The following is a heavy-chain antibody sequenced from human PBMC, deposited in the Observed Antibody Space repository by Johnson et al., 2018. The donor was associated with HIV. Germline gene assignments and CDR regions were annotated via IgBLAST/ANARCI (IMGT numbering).Heavy chain of an antibody. CDR3: ARPGVADYDIYAFDV. V-gene: IGHV3-43D*03. D-gene: IGHD3-9*01. CDR1: GFTFDDYA. J-gene: IGHJ3*01. CDR2: ISWDGGST. Sequence: VQLVESGGGVVQPGGSLRLSCAASGFTFDDYAMHWVRQAPGKGLEWVSLISWDGGSTYYADSVKGRFTISRDNSKNSLYLQMNSLRAEDTALYYCARPGVADYDIYAFDVWGQGTTVIVSS.